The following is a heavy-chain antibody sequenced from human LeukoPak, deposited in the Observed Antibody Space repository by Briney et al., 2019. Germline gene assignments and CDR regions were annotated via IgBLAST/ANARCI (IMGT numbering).Heavy chain of an antibody. V-gene: IGHV1-18*01. CDR3: AKNSSGGYSDY. CDR2: ISTYTGYS. J-gene: IGHJ4*02. D-gene: IGHD6-19*01. Sequence: ASVKVSCKASGYTFTSSGISWERQAPGQGLEWMGWISTYTGYSKYAQNLQGRVTMTADTSTSTAYMELSSLRSDDTAMYYCAKNSSGGYSDYWGQGTLVTVSS. CDR1: GYTFTSSG.